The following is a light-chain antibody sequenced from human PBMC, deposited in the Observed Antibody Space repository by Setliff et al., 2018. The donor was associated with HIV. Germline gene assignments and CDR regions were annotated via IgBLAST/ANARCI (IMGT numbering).Light chain of an antibody. CDR1: SSDVDAYDY. V-gene: IGLV2-11*01. Sequence: QSALTQPRSMSGSPGQSVTISCTGTSSDVDAYDYVSWYQHHPGKAPKLLIYDVSERPSGVPDRFSGSKSGNTASLTISGLQAEDEADYYCCSYAGSYTYVFGPGTKGTVL. CDR3: CSYAGSYTYV. J-gene: IGLJ1*01. CDR2: DVS.